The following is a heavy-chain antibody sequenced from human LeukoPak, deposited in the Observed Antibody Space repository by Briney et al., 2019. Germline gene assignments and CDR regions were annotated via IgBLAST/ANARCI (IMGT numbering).Heavy chain of an antibody. J-gene: IGHJ3*02. D-gene: IGHD5-18*01. Sequence: GGSLRLSCAASGFTFTNYWIHWVRQAPGKGLMWVSRIKSDGITTNYADSVKGRFTISRDNAKNSLYLQMNSLRAEDTALYYCAKDLWIQLWSGALDIWGQGTMVTVSS. CDR2: IKSDGITT. CDR1: GFTFTNYW. CDR3: AKDLWIQLWSGALDI. V-gene: IGHV3-74*01.